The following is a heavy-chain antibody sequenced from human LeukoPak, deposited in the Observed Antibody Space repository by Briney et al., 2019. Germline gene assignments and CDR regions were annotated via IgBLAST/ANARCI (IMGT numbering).Heavy chain of an antibody. V-gene: IGHV1-69*05. CDR2: IIPIFGTA. Sequence: SVKVSCKASGGTFSSYAISWVRQAPGQGLEWMGGIIPIFGTANYAQKFQGRVTITTDESTSTAYMELSSLRSEDTAVYYCARGLVPATTPKYYYYYYMDVWGKGTTVTVSS. J-gene: IGHJ6*03. D-gene: IGHD1-1*01. CDR3: ARGLVPATTPKYYYYYYMDV. CDR1: GGTFSSYA.